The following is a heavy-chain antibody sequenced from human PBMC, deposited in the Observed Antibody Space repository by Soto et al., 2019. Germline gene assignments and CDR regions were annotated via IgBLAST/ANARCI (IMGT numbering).Heavy chain of an antibody. D-gene: IGHD3-10*01. CDR2: INHSGIT. CDR1: GGSISSSSYY. V-gene: IGHV4-39*01. J-gene: IGHJ4*02. Sequence: PSETLSLTCTVSGGSISSSSYYWGWIRQPPGKGLEWIGEINHSGITNYNPSLKSRVTISVDKSKNQFSLKLSSVTAADTAVYRCARQLPVRGGPFEYWALGTRVTVSS. CDR3: ARQLPVRGGPFEY.